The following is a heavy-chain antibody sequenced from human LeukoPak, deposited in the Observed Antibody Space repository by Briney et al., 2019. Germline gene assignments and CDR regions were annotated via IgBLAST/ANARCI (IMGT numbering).Heavy chain of an antibody. CDR1: GGSISGYH. J-gene: IGHJ4*02. CDR3: ARRRDSTGPYFDY. CDR2: IYYSGSA. V-gene: IGHV4-59*08. D-gene: IGHD3-22*01. Sequence: PSETLSLTCTVSGGSISGYHWSWIRQPPGKGLEWIAYIYYSGSANYNPSLKGRVTISVDTSKNQFSLKMSSVTAADTAVYYCARRRDSTGPYFDYWGQGIQVTVSS.